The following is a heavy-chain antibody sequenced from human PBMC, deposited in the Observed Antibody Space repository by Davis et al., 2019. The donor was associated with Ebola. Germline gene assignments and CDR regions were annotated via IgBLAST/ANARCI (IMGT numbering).Heavy chain of an antibody. CDR3: TISSTNWDY. Sequence: GESLKISCAASGFTFSGSAMHWVRQASGKGLEWVGRIRSKANRYATAYAASVKGRFTISRDDSKNTAYLQMNSLKTEGTAVYYCTISSTNWDYWGQGTLVTVSS. CDR2: IRSKANRYAT. CDR1: GFTFSGSA. V-gene: IGHV3-73*01. J-gene: IGHJ4*02. D-gene: IGHD2-2*01.